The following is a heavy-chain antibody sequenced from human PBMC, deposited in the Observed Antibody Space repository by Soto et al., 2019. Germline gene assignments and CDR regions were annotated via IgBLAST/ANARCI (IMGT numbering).Heavy chain of an antibody. D-gene: IGHD6-13*01. CDR3: ARGFTAAGVFDY. V-gene: IGHV4-30-2*01. CDR1: GGSISSGGYS. Sequence: TSETLSLTCAVSGGSISSGGYSWSWIRQPPGKGLEWIGYIYHSGSTYYNPSLKSRVTISVDRSKNQFSLKLSSVTAADTAVYYCARGFTAAGVFDYWGQGTLVTVSS. J-gene: IGHJ4*02. CDR2: IYHSGST.